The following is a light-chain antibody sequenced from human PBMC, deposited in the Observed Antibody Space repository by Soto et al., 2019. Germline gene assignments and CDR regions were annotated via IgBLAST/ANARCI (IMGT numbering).Light chain of an antibody. CDR1: SSNIGSNT. CDR3: AAWDDSLIGDV. V-gene: IGLV1-44*01. Sequence: SVLTQPPSASGTPGQRVTISCSGSSSNIGSNTVNWYQQLPGTAPKLLLYSNNQRPSGVPDRFSGSKSGTSASLAISGLQSEDESDYYCAAWDDSLIGDVFVTGTKVTVL. CDR2: SNN. J-gene: IGLJ1*01.